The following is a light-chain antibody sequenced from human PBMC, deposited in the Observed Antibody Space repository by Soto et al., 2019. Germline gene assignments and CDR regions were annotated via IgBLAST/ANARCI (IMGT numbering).Light chain of an antibody. V-gene: IGLV2-14*01. Sequence: QSALTQPASVSGSPGQSITNSCTGTSNDVGGYNYVSWYQQHPGKAPKLMIYDVSNRPSGVSNRFSGSKSGNTASLTISGLQAEDEADYYCSSYTSSSTLDVFGTGTKVTVL. CDR2: DVS. CDR3: SSYTSSSTLDV. CDR1: SNDVGGYNY. J-gene: IGLJ1*01.